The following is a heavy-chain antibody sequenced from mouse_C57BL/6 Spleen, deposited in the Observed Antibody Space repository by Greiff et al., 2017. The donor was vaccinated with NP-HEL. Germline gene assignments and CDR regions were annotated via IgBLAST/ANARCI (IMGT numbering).Heavy chain of an antibody. CDR2: IRNKANGYTT. J-gene: IGHJ4*01. D-gene: IGHD2-3*01. CDR3: ARSLYDSYYAMDY. V-gene: IGHV7-3*01. CDR1: GFTFTDYY. Sequence: EVKVEESGGGLVQPGGSLSLSCAASGFTFTDYYMSWVRQPPGKALEWLGFIRNKANGYTTEHSASVKGRFTISRDNSQSILYLQMNALRAEDSATYYCARSLYDSYYAMDYWGQGTSVTVSS.